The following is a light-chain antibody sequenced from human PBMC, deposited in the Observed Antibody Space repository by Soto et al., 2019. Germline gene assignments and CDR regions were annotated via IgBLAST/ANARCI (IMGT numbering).Light chain of an antibody. CDR3: SSYTSSSTPYV. CDR2: DIS. J-gene: IGLJ1*01. CDR1: SSDVGGYNY. V-gene: IGLV2-14*01. Sequence: QSALTQPASVSGSPGQSITISCTGTSSDVGGYNYVSWYQQHPGEAPKLMIYDISNRPSGFSNRFSGSKSGNTSSLTISGLQSEDEADYYCSSYTSSSTPYVFGTGTKVTVL.